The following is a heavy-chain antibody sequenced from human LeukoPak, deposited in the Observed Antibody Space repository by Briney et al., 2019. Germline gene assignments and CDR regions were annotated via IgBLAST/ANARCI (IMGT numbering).Heavy chain of an antibody. CDR3: ARVTRAAAGPSSGY. Sequence: PGRSLRLSCAASGFTFDDYAMHWVRQAPGKGLEWVSGISSSSSYIYYADSVKGRFTISRDNAKNSLYLQMNSLRAEDTAVYYCARVTRAAAGPSSGYWGQGTLVTVSS. CDR1: GFTFDDYA. V-gene: IGHV3-21*01. CDR2: ISSSSSYI. J-gene: IGHJ4*02. D-gene: IGHD6-13*01.